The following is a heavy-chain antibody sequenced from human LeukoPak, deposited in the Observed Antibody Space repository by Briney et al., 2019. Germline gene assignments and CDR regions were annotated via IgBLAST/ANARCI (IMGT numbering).Heavy chain of an antibody. Sequence: SETLSLTCTVSGVSISSRNYYWGWIRQTPGKGLEWIGSIYSSGSTYYNPSLKSPFTISVDTSKNQFSLKLSSVTAADTAIYYCASHYDILTGLAYFDYWGQGTLVTVSS. D-gene: IGHD3-9*01. V-gene: IGHV4-39*07. CDR3: ASHYDILTGLAYFDY. J-gene: IGHJ4*02. CDR2: IYSSGST. CDR1: GVSISSRNYY.